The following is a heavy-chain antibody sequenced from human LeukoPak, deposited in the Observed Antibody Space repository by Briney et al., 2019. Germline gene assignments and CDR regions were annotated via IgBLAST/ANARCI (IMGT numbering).Heavy chain of an antibody. CDR2: IHYCGTT. J-gene: IGHJ4*02. CDR1: ADSISSRY. Sequence: SETLSLTCTVSADSISSRYCSWIRQPPGKGLEWIGYIHYCGTTNYNPSLKSRVTISVDTSKKQFSLKLKSVTAADTAVYYCANLHYVSSGSNFDYWGQGTLVTVSS. D-gene: IGHD3-22*01. CDR3: ANLHYVSSGSNFDY. V-gene: IGHV4-59*11.